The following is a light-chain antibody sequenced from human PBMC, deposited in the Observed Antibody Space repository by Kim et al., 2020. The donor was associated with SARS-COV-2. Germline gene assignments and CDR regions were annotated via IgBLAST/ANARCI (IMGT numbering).Light chain of an antibody. CDR3: SSYTSSSTFRYV. Sequence: SITISCTGTSSDVGDYNYVSWYQQHPGKAPKLMISDVTKRPSGVSNRFSGSKSGNTASLTISGLQAEDEADYYCSSYTSSSTFRYVFGTGTKVTVL. CDR1: SSDVGDYNY. V-gene: IGLV2-14*03. J-gene: IGLJ1*01. CDR2: DVT.